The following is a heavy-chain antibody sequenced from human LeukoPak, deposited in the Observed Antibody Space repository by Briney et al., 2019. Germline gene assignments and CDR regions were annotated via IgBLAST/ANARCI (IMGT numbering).Heavy chain of an antibody. Sequence: SETLSLTCTVSGGSISSYYWSWIRQPAGKGLEWIGYIYYSGSTNYNPSLKSRVTISVDTSKNQFSLKLSSVTAADTAVYYCARHDPAATSAPLNWGQGTLVTVSS. CDR2: IYYSGST. D-gene: IGHD2-15*01. CDR3: ARHDPAATSAPLN. CDR1: GGSISSYY. V-gene: IGHV4-59*08. J-gene: IGHJ4*02.